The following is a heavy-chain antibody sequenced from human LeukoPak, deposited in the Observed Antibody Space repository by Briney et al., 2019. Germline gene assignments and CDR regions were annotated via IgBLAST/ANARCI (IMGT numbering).Heavy chain of an antibody. CDR1: GGSFRNYY. J-gene: IGHJ6*04. D-gene: IGHD6-19*01. Sequence: SETLSLTCAVHGGSFRNYYWSWIRQPPGKGLEWIGEINHIGSTNYNPSLNSRLTISVDTSKNQFSLKRSSVTAADTAVYYCARGGVAVAGVDVWVKGTTVTVSS. CDR2: INHIGST. V-gene: IGHV4-34*01. CDR3: ARGGVAVAGVDV.